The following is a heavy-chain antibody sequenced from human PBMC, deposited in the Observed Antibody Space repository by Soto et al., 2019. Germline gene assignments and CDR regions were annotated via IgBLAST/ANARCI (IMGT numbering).Heavy chain of an antibody. V-gene: IGHV3-74*01. CDR3: ARDVEDDGNYYIGA. J-gene: IGHJ6*03. Sequence: EVQLVESGGGLVQPGGSLRLSCAASGFPFSGYWMHWVRQAPGKGLMWVSRMNAGGTTINYADSVKGRFTISRDNAENTLYLQMNGLRAEDTAVYYCARDVEDDGNYYIGARGKGTTVTVSS. D-gene: IGHD1-1*01. CDR2: MNAGGTTI. CDR1: GFPFSGYW.